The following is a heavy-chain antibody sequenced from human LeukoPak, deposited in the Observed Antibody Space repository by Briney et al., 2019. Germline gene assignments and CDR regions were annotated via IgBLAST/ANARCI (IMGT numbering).Heavy chain of an antibody. CDR1: GFTFSSYA. V-gene: IGHV3-23*01. CDR3: AKAPNMGTNFWTGFYPGFAS. D-gene: IGHD3/OR15-3a*01. Sequence: GGSLRLSCAASGFTFSSYAMSWVRQAPGKGLEWVSTISGSGSSTYDADSVKGRFTISRDNSENTLYLQMNTLRADDTAIYYCAKAPNMGTNFWTGFYPGFASWGRGTMVTVSS. J-gene: IGHJ3*02. CDR2: ISGSGSST.